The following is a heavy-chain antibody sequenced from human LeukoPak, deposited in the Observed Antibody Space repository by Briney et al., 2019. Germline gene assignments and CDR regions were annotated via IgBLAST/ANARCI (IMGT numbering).Heavy chain of an antibody. CDR1: GFTFSSYA. CDR3: VKDWSSGSFDY. V-gene: IGHV3-64D*09. D-gene: IGHD6-19*01. Sequence: GGSLRLSCSASGFTFSSYAMHWVRQAPGKGLEYVSAISSNGGSTYYADLVKGRFTISRDNSKNTLYLQMSSLRAEDTAVYYCVKDWSSGSFDYWGQGTLVTVSS. CDR2: ISSNGGST. J-gene: IGHJ4*02.